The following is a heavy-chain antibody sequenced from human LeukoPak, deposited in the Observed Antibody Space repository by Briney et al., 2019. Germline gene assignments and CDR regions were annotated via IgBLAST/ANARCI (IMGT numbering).Heavy chain of an antibody. CDR1: GYTFTSYG. CDR2: ISAYNGNT. CDR3: ARDAPDIVVVVAATDLFDP. J-gene: IGHJ5*02. V-gene: IGHV1-18*01. D-gene: IGHD2-15*01. Sequence: GASVKVSCKASGYTFTSYGISWVRQAPGQGLEWMGWISAYNGNTNYAQKLQGRVTMTTDTSTSTAYMELRSLRSDDTAVYYCARDAPDIVVVVAATDLFDPWGQGTLVTVSS.